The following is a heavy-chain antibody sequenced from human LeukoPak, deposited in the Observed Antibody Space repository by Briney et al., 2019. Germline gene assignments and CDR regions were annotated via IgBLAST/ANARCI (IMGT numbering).Heavy chain of an antibody. D-gene: IGHD1-26*01. J-gene: IGHJ4*02. CDR2: ISSSGSTI. Sequence: GGSLRLSCAASGFTFSDYYMSWIRQAPGKGLEWVSYISSSGSTIYYADSVKGRFTISRDNSKNTLYLQMSSLRAEDTAVYYCAKDREIGDFDYWGQGTLVTVSS. V-gene: IGHV3-11*04. CDR3: AKDREIGDFDY. CDR1: GFTFSDYY.